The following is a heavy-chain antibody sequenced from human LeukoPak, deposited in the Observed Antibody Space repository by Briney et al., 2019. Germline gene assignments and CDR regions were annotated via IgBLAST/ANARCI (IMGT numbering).Heavy chain of an antibody. V-gene: IGHV3-23*01. D-gene: IGHD6-19*01. CDR2: MSGSGGST. Sequence: GGSLRLSCATSGFTFSSYAMSWVRQARGKGLECVTSMSGSGGSTYYADSVKGRFTISRDNSKNTLYLQMNSLRAEDTAVYYCTKETPISVAGSWGQGTLVTVSS. CDR1: GFTFSSYA. J-gene: IGHJ4*02. CDR3: TKETPISVAGS.